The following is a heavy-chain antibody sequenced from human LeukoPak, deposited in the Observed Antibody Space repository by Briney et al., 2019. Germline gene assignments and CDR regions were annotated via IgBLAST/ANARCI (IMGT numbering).Heavy chain of an antibody. Sequence: PGGSLRLSCAASGFTFSSYAMSWVRQAPGKGLEWVSAISGSGGSTYYADSVKGRFTISRDNAKNSLYLQMNSLRAEDTAVYYCARDATRGGDNDYWGQGTRVIVSS. CDR2: ISGSGGST. CDR3: ARDATRGGDNDY. V-gene: IGHV3-23*01. J-gene: IGHJ4*02. CDR1: GFTFSSYA. D-gene: IGHD2-21*02.